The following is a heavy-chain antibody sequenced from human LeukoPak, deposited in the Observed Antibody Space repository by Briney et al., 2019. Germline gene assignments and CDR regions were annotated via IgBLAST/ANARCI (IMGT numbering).Heavy chain of an antibody. CDR1: GGSISSGGYY. J-gene: IGHJ5*02. Sequence: SETLSLTCTVSGGSISSGGYYWSWIRQHPGKGLEWIGYIYYSGSTYYNPSLKSRVTISVDTSKNQFSLKLSSVTAADTAVYYCARVRYSNYVGPYNWFDPWGQGTLVTVSS. CDR2: IYYSGST. D-gene: IGHD4-11*01. CDR3: ARVRYSNYVGPYNWFDP. V-gene: IGHV4-31*03.